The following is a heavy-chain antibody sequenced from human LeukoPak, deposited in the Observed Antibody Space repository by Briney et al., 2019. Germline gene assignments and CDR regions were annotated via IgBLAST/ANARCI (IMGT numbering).Heavy chain of an antibody. CDR3: VKDNPLDY. V-gene: IGHV3-48*03. CDR1: GFTFSSYE. CDR2: ISSSGSTI. Sequence: GGSLRLSCAASGFTFSSYEMNWVRQAPGKGLEWVSYISSSGSTIYYADSVKGRFTISRDNSRTTLYLQMNRLRIKDTALYYCVKDNPLDYWGRGTLVTVSS. J-gene: IGHJ4*02.